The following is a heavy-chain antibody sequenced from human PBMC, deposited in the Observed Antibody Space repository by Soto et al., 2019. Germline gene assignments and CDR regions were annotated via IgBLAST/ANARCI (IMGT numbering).Heavy chain of an antibody. CDR2: IIPIFGTA. V-gene: IGHV1-69*01. D-gene: IGHD3-10*01. Sequence: QVQLVQSGAEVKKPGSSVKVSCKASGGTFNSYAISWVRQAPGQGLEWMGGIIPIFGTANYAQKFQGRVTITADESTSTAYMELSSLRSEDTAVYYCARAAAVYYYGSGSYYTPFDYWGQGTLVTVSS. J-gene: IGHJ4*02. CDR3: ARAAAVYYYGSGSYYTPFDY. CDR1: GGTFNSYA.